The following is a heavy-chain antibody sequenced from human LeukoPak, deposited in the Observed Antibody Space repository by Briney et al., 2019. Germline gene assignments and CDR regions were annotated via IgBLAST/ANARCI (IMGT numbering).Heavy chain of an antibody. CDR1: GFTFSDYY. CDR3: ARTGRCGGDCYSGSTKGSFDY. Sequence: GGSLRLSCAASGFTFSDYYMSWIRQTPGKGLEWISYISSSGSAMFYADSVKGRFTISRDNAKNSLYLQMNSLRAEDTAVYYCARTGRCGGDCYSGSTKGSFDYWGQGTLVTVSS. CDR2: ISSSGSAM. J-gene: IGHJ4*02. D-gene: IGHD2-21*02. V-gene: IGHV3-11*04.